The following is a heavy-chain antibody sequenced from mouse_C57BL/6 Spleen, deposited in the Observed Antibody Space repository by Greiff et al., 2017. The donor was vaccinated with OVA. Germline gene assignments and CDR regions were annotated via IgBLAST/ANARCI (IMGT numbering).Heavy chain of an antibody. CDR3: ARAYYGNYVVDY. J-gene: IGHJ2*01. Sequence: VQLKESGPGLVKPSQSLSLTCSVTGYSITSGYYWNWIRQFPGNKLEWMGYISYDGSNNYNPSLKNRISITRDPSTNQFFLKLNSVTTEDTATYYCARAYYGNYVVDYWGQGTTLTVSS. V-gene: IGHV3-6*01. D-gene: IGHD2-10*01. CDR1: GYSITSGYY. CDR2: ISYDGSN.